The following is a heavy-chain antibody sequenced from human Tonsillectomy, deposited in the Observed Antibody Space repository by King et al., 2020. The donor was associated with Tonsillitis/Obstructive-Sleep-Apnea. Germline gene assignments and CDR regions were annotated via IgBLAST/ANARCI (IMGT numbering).Heavy chain of an antibody. V-gene: IGHV5-10-1*01. CDR1: GYSFTTYW. CDR2: IDPSDSYT. Sequence: LVQSGAEVKKPGESLRISCKGSGYSFTTYWISRVRQMPGKGLEWMGMIDPSDSYTNYSPSFQGHVTISCDKSISTAYLQWSSLKASDTAMYYCARHLSISTEEGLDVWGQGTTVTVSS. J-gene: IGHJ6*02. D-gene: IGHD2-2*01. CDR3: ARHLSISTEEGLDV.